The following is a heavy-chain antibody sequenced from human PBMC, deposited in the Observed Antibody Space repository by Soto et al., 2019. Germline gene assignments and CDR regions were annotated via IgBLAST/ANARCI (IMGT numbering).Heavy chain of an antibody. CDR2: IYYSGST. V-gene: IGHV4-31*03. CDR3: ARVSGNYYDSSGPFDY. Sequence: ASETLSLTCTVSGGSISSGGYYWSWIRQHPGKGLEWIGYIYYSGSTYYNPSLKSRVTISVDTSKNQFSLKLSSVTAADTAVYYCARVSGNYYDSSGPFDYWGQGTLVTVSS. J-gene: IGHJ4*02. CDR1: GGSISSGGYY. D-gene: IGHD3-22*01.